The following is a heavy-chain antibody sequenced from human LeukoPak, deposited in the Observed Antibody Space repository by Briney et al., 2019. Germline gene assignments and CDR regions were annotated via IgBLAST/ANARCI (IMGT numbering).Heavy chain of an antibody. CDR2: IYSAGST. J-gene: IGHJ4*02. Sequence: PGGSLRLSCAAFGFTVSSNYISWGRQAPGKGLEWVLVIYSAGSTYYADSVKGRFTISRDNYKNTIYLQMNSMRAEDTAVYYCVRGDYGDYTLFDYWGQGTLVTVSS. D-gene: IGHD4-17*01. CDR3: VRGDYGDYTLFDY. CDR1: GFTVSSNY. V-gene: IGHV3-53*01.